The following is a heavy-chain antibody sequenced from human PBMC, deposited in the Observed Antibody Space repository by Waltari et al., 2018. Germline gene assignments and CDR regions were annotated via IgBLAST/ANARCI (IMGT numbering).Heavy chain of an antibody. CDR2: IKSKTDGGTT. D-gene: IGHD6-13*01. CDR1: GFTFSNAW. Sequence: EVQLVESGGGLVKPGGSLRLSCAASGFTFSNAWMSWVRQAPGTGLEWVGRIKSKTDGGTTDYAAPVKGRFTISRDDSKNTLYLQMNSLKTEDTAVYYCTTSLYSSSWWDWGDYYYGMDVWGQGTTVTVSS. J-gene: IGHJ6*02. V-gene: IGHV3-15*01. CDR3: TTSLYSSSWWDWGDYYYGMDV.